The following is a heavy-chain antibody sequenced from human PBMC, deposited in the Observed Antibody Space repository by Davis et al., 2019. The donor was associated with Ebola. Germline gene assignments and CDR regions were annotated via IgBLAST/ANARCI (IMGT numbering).Heavy chain of an antibody. CDR2: INSDGSST. CDR1: GFTFSSYW. D-gene: IGHD3-3*01. V-gene: IGHV3-74*01. Sequence: GESLKFSCAASGFTFSSYWMHWVRQAPGKGLVWVSRINSDGSSTSYADSVKGRFTISRDNAKNTLYLQMNSLRAEDTAVYYCARGPHVLRFLEWLNYWGQGTLVTVSS. CDR3: ARGPHVLRFLEWLNY. J-gene: IGHJ4*02.